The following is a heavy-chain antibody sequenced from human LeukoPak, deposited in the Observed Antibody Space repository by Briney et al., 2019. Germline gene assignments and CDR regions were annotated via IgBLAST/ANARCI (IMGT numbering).Heavy chain of an antibody. J-gene: IGHJ4*02. CDR1: GGSISSSSYY. CDR2: IYYSGNT. CDR3: ARGKSWNYFSY. Sequence: SETLSLTCTVSGGSISSSSYYWGWIRQPPGKGLEWIGSIYYSGNTYYNPSLKSRVTISVDTSKNQFSLKLSSVTAADTAVYYCARGKSWNYFSYWGQGTLVTVSS. D-gene: IGHD6-13*01. V-gene: IGHV4-39*07.